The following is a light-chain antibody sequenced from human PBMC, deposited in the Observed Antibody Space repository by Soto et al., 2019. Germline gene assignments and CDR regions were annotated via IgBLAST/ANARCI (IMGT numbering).Light chain of an antibody. Sequence: DIQMTQSPSTLSASVGDRVTITCRASQSISSWLAWYQQKPGKAPKLLIYEASNLESGVPSRFSGSVSGTEYTLTSSSLQPDDFATYYCQQSNNYPWTFGQGTKVDIK. CDR3: QQSNNYPWT. CDR1: QSISSW. V-gene: IGKV1-5*03. J-gene: IGKJ1*01. CDR2: EAS.